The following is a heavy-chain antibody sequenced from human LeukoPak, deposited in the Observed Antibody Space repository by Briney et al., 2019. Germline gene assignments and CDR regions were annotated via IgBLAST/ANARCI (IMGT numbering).Heavy chain of an antibody. CDR1: GFTFSNAW. J-gene: IGHJ4*02. CDR3: TTNRLGIYFDY. D-gene: IGHD1-26*01. Sequence: GGSLRLSCAASGFTFSNAWMNWVRQAPGKGLEWVGRIKSEVNGGTIDYAAPVKGRFTISRDDSKNTLYVQMNSLKIEDTAVYYCTTNRLGIYFDYWGQGTLVTVSS. V-gene: IGHV3-15*01. CDR2: IKSEVNGGTI.